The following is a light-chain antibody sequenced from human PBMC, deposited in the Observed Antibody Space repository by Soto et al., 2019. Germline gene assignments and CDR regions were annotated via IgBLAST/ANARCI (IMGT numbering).Light chain of an antibody. CDR3: QQRSSWPPGFT. J-gene: IGKJ2*01. CDR2: DAS. V-gene: IGKV3-11*01. CDR1: QSVSNY. Sequence: EIVLTQSPATLSLSPGERATLSCRASQSVSNYLAWYQQKPGQAPRLLIDDASSRATGIPARFSGSGSGTDFPLTIGSLEPEDFAVYYCQQRSSWPPGFTFGQGTKLELK.